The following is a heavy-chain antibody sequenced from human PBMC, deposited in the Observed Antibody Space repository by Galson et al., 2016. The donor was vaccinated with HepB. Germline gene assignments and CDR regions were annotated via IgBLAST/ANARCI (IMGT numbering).Heavy chain of an antibody. D-gene: IGHD5-12*01. CDR2: IINNIYNT. J-gene: IGHJ6*02. CDR1: GFTFNNYA. V-gene: IGHV3-23*01. Sequence: SLRLSCAASGFTFNNYAMSWVRQAPGEGLEWVSGIINNIYNTYYADSVKGRFTISRDNSRNMLYLHMDSLRAEDTALYYCARAGYSGYDDYYYGLDVWGQGTTVTVS. CDR3: ARAGYSGYDDYYYGLDV.